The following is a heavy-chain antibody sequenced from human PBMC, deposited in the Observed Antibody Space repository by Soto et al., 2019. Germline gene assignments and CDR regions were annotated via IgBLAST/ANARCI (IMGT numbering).Heavy chain of an antibody. CDR3: AKDRALNYYDSRGYFPDAFDI. CDR2: ISGSGGST. D-gene: IGHD3-22*01. CDR1: GFTFSSYA. J-gene: IGHJ3*02. V-gene: IGHV3-23*01. Sequence: PGGSLRLSCAASGFTFSSYAISWVRPAPGKGLEWVSAISGSGGSTYYADSVKGRFTISRDNSKNTLYLQMNSLRAEDTAVYYCAKDRALNYYDSRGYFPDAFDIWGQGTMGTVSS.